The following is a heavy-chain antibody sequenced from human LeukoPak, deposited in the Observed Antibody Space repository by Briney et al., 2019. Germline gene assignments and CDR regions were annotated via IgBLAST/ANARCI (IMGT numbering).Heavy chain of an antibody. CDR2: IYTSGSN. CDR1: GGSNSSYY. V-gene: IGHV4-4*07. CDR3: AREVADYGGYYYYHYMDV. D-gene: IGHD4-23*01. J-gene: IGHJ6*03. Sequence: SETLSLTCTVSGGSNSSYYWSWIRQPAGKGLEWIGRIYTSGSNNYNPSLKSRVTMSVDTSKNQFSLKLSSVTAADAAMYYCAREVADYGGYYYYHYMDVWGKGTTVTISS.